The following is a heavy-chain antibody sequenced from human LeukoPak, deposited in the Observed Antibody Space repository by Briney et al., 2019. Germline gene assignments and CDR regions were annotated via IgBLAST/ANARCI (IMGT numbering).Heavy chain of an antibody. Sequence: ASVKVSCKASGYTFTSYGISWVRQAPGQGLEWMGWISAYNGNTNYAQKLQGRVTMTTDTSTSTAYMELRSLRSDDTAVYYCARVPITMVRGVTGEGDTFDYWGQGTLVTVSS. D-gene: IGHD3-10*01. V-gene: IGHV1-18*01. CDR1: GYTFTSYG. CDR3: ARVPITMVRGVTGEGDTFDY. CDR2: ISAYNGNT. J-gene: IGHJ4*02.